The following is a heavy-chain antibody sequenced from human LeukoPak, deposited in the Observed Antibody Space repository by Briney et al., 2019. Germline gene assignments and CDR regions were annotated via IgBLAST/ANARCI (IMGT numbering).Heavy chain of an antibody. CDR3: AREGWGYNDGRGSFDY. J-gene: IGHJ4*02. V-gene: IGHV4-59*04. CDR2: IYYSGST. CDR1: GGSISSYY. Sequence: SETLSLTCTVSGGSISSYYWSWIRQPPGKGLEWIGYIYYSGSTFYNPSLKSRVTISVDTSQNQFSLRLSSVTAADTAVYYCAREGWGYNDGRGSFDYWGQGTLVTVSS. D-gene: IGHD3-22*01.